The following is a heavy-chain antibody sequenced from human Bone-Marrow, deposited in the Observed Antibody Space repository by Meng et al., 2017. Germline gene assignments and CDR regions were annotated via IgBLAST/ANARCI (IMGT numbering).Heavy chain of an antibody. Sequence: GESLKISCAASRFTFSDYYMSWIRQAPGKGLEWVSYISSSGSTIYYADSVKGRFTISRDNAKNSLYLQMNSLRAEDTAVYYCARGRPTGYSSSWYLFDYWGQGTLVTVSS. J-gene: IGHJ4*02. D-gene: IGHD6-13*01. V-gene: IGHV3-11*01. CDR2: ISSSGSTI. CDR1: RFTFSDYY. CDR3: ARGRPTGYSSSWYLFDY.